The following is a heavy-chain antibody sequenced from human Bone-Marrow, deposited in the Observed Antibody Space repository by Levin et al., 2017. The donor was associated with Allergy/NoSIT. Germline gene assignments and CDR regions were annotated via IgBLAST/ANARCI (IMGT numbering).Heavy chain of an antibody. J-gene: IGHJ4*02. CDR1: GFTFSSYA. Sequence: LSLTCAASGFTFSSYAMHWVRQAPGKGLEWVAVISYDGSNKYYADSVKGRFTISRDNSKNTLYLQMNSLRAEDTAVYYCARMVIVVVPAASSYFDYWGQGTLVTVSS. CDR3: ARMVIVVVPAASSYFDY. D-gene: IGHD2-2*03. V-gene: IGHV3-30-3*01. CDR2: ISYDGSNK.